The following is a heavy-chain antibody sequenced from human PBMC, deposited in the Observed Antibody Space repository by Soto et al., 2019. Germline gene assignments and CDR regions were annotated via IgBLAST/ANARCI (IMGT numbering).Heavy chain of an antibody. CDR1: GFTFDDYG. D-gene: IGHD3-10*01. J-gene: IGHJ6*03. Sequence: GGSLRLSCAASGFTFDDYGMSWVRQAPGKGLEWVSGINWNGGSTGYADSVKGRFTISRDNAKNSLYLQMNSLRAEDTALYHCARLGYGSGSYYPSDYYYYYMDVWGKGTTVTVSS. CDR3: ARLGYGSGSYYPSDYYYYYMDV. V-gene: IGHV3-20*01. CDR2: INWNGGST.